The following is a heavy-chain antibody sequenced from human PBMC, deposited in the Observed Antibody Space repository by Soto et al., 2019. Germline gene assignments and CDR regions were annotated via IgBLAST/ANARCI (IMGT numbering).Heavy chain of an antibody. CDR2: ISGSGGAA. J-gene: IGHJ4*02. V-gene: IGHV3-23*01. Sequence: GGSLRLSCAASGFTFSTYAMTWVRQAPGKGLEWVSVISGSGGAAYYADSVKGRFTISRDNSNNTLFLHMNSLRVEGTAVYYCAKDPHYYDSSGLDYWGQGTLVTVSS. D-gene: IGHD3-22*01. CDR1: GFTFSTYA. CDR3: AKDPHYYDSSGLDY.